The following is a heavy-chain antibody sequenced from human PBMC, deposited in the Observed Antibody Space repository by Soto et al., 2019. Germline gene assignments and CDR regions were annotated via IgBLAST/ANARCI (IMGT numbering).Heavy chain of an antibody. CDR1: GDSVSSNSAA. J-gene: IGHJ5*02. CDR2: TYYRSKWYN. V-gene: IGHV6-1*01. Sequence: PSQTLSLTCAISGDSVSSNSAALNWIRQSPSRGLEWLGRTYYRSKWYNDYALSVKSRITINSDTSKNQFSLQLNSVTPEDTAMYYCARDNGYSYGIWFDPWGQGTLVTVSS. CDR3: ARDNGYSYGIWFDP. D-gene: IGHD5-18*01.